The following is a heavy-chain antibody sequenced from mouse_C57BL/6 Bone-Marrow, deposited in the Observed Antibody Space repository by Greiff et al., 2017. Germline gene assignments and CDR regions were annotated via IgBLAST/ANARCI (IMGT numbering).Heavy chain of an antibody. CDR2: ISSGGSYT. CDR3: ARRGQLRLRDAMDY. CDR1: GFTFSSYG. D-gene: IGHD3-2*02. Sequence: EVKLVESGGDLVKPGGSLQLSCAASGFTFSSYGMSWVRQTPDKRLEWVATISSGGSYTYYPDSVKGRFTISRDNAKNTLYLQMSSLKSEDTAMYNCARRGQLRLRDAMDYWGQGTSVTVSS. J-gene: IGHJ4*01. V-gene: IGHV5-6*02.